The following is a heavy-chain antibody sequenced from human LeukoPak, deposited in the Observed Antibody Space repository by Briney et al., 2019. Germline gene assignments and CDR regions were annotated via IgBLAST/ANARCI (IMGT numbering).Heavy chain of an antibody. Sequence: GESLKISCKGSGFTFTSYWIGWVRQMPGKGLEWMGTIYPGDSDTRYSPSFQGQVTISADTSINTAYLQWSSLKASDTAMYYCARLDLEGPFDPWGQGTLVTVSS. V-gene: IGHV5-51*01. CDR1: GFTFTSYW. CDR2: IYPGDSDT. J-gene: IGHJ5*02. CDR3: ARLDLEGPFDP.